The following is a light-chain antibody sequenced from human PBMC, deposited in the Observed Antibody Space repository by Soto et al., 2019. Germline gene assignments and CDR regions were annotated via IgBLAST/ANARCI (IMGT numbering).Light chain of an antibody. CDR1: SSDVGSYNL. CDR3: CSYGFYSTLV. Sequence: QSALTQPASVSGSPGQSITISCTGSSSDVGSYNLVSWYQQHPDRAPKLIIYEATKRPSGVSNRFTGSKSGNTASLTISGLQAEDEADYYCCSYGFYSTLVFGGGTKVTVL. CDR2: EAT. V-gene: IGLV2-23*01. J-gene: IGLJ3*02.